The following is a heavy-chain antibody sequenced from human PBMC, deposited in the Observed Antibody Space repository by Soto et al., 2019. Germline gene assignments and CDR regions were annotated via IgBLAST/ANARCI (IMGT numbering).Heavy chain of an antibody. D-gene: IGHD2-21*01. CDR2: IYYSGST. CDR3: ARADWSWYFDL. V-gene: IGHV4-59*08. J-gene: IGHJ2*01. CDR1: GGSISSYY. Sequence: PSETLSLTCTVSGGSISSYYWSWIRQPPGKGLEWIGYIYYSGSTNYNPSLKSRVTISVDTSKNQFSLKLSSVTAADTAVYYYARADWSWYFDLWGRGTLVTVSS.